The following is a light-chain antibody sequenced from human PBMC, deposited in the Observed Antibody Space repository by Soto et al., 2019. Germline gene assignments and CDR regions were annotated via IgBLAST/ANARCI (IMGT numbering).Light chain of an antibody. V-gene: IGLV2-14*01. J-gene: IGLJ1*01. CDR2: EVS. CDR1: SSDVGGYNY. Sequence: QPVLTQPASVSGSPGQSITISCTGTSSDVGGYNYVSWYQQHPGKAPKLMIYEVSNRPSGVSNRFSGSKSGNTASLTISGLQAEDDADYYCSSYSSSSTYVFGTGTKLTVL. CDR3: SSYSSSSTYV.